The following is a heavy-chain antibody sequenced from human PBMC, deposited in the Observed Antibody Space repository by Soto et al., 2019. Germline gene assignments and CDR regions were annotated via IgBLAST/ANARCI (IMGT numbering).Heavy chain of an antibody. CDR2: IYYGGST. CDR3: ARANYGDYPFDY. D-gene: IGHD4-17*01. J-gene: IGHJ4*02. V-gene: IGHV4-59*12. Sequence: SETLSLTCTVSGGSISPYYWSWIRQPPGKGLEWVGYIYYGGSTSYNPSLKSRVTISVDRSKNQFSLKLSSVTAADTAVYYCARANYGDYPFDYWGQGTLVTVSS. CDR1: GGSISPYY.